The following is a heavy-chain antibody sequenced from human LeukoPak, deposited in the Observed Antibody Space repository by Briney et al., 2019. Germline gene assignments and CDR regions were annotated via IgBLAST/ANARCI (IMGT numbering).Heavy chain of an antibody. CDR1: GYTFTSYY. CDR3: ARVRSRDSGYDPPDY. Sequence: EASVKVSCKASGYTFTSYYMHWVRQAPGQGLEWMGIINPSGGSTSYAQKFQGRATMTRDTSTSTVYMELSSLRSEDTAVYYCARVRSRDSGYDPPDYWGQGTLVTVSS. V-gene: IGHV1-46*01. D-gene: IGHD5-12*01. J-gene: IGHJ4*02. CDR2: INPSGGST.